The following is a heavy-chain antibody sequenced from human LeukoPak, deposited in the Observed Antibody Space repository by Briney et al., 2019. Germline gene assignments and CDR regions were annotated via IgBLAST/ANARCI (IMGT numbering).Heavy chain of an antibody. Sequence: SETLSLTCTVSGGSISSYFWSWIRQPPGKGLEWIGYIHYSGNTNYNPSLKSRVTTSIDTSKNQFSLNQSSVTAADTAVYYCARARIPGYSSGFDYWGQGTLVTVSS. J-gene: IGHJ4*02. V-gene: IGHV4-59*01. D-gene: IGHD6-19*01. CDR1: GGSISSYF. CDR3: ARARIPGYSSGFDY. CDR2: IHYSGNT.